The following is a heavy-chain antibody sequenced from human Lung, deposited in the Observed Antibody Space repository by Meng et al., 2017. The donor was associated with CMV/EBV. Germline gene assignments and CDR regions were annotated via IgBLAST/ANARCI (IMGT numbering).Heavy chain of an antibody. CDR1: GGSISSYY. J-gene: IGHJ4*02. CDR3: ARAEADTGNFDY. D-gene: IGHD6-19*01. Sequence: QGQLKGPGPGLVKPSETLSLTCTVSGGSISSYYWSWIRQSAGKGLEWIGRIYTSGTTIYNPSLKSRLTLSLDTSKNQFSLKLNSVTAADTAVYYCARAEADTGNFDYWGQGTLVTVSS. CDR2: IYTSGTT. V-gene: IGHV4-4*07.